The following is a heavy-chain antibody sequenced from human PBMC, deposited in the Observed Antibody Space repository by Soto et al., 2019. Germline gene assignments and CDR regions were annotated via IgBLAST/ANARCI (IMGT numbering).Heavy chain of an antibody. J-gene: IGHJ6*02. D-gene: IGHD6-19*01. V-gene: IGHV3-15*07. Sequence: PGGSLRLSCAASGFTFGNAWMNWVRQAPGKGLEWIGRIKSKTDGGTTDYAAPVKGRFTISRDDSKNTLYLQMNSLKTEDTAVYYCTTDDIAVAGIYYYYGMDVWGQGTTVTVSS. CDR3: TTDDIAVAGIYYYYGMDV. CDR1: GFTFGNAW. CDR2: IKSKTDGGTT.